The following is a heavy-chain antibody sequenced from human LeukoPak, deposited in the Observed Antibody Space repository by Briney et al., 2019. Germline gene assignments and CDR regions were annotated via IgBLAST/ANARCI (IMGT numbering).Heavy chain of an antibody. V-gene: IGHV3-9*01. CDR2: ISWNSGSI. J-gene: IGHJ4*02. CDR3: ANGLSSYGSPFAY. D-gene: IGHD5-18*01. CDR1: GFTFDDYA. Sequence: QAGGSLRLSCAASGFTFDDYAMHWVRQALGKGLEWVSGISWNSGSIGYADSVKGRFTISRDNAKNSLYLQLHSLRAQDTALYYCANGLSSYGSPFAYWGPGTPVTVSS.